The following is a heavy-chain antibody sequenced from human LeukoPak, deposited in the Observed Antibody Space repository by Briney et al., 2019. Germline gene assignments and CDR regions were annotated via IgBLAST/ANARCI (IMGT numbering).Heavy chain of an antibody. Sequence: GRSLRLSCAASGFTFSSYAMSWVRQPPGKGLEWVSAISSSGGSTYYADSVKGRFTISRDNSKNTLYLQMNSLRAEDTAVYYCAKSGNSAAAERYYYYYGMDVWGQGTTVTVSS. J-gene: IGHJ6*02. V-gene: IGHV3-23*01. CDR3: AKSGNSAAAERYYYYYGMDV. CDR2: ISSSGGST. D-gene: IGHD2-2*01. CDR1: GFTFSSYA.